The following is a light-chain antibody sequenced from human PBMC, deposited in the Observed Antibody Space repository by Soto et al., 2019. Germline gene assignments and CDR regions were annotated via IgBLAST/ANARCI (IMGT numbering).Light chain of an antibody. Sequence: QSVLTEPPSASGSPGQSVTISCTGTSSDGGGYNFVSWYQQHPGKAPKLMIYEVSERPSGVPDRFSGSNSGNTASLTVSGLQAEDEADYYCSSYAGSNIVVFGGGTKLTVL. CDR3: SSYAGSNIVV. CDR2: EVS. CDR1: SSDGGGYNF. V-gene: IGLV2-8*01. J-gene: IGLJ2*01.